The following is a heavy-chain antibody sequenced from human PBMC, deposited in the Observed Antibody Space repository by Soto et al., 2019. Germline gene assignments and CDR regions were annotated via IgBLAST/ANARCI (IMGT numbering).Heavy chain of an antibody. Sequence: EVQLLESGGGLVQPGGFLRLSCAASGFTFSEYAMTWVRQAPGKGLEWVSVIGGAGSNIYYADSVEGRFTVSRDDSKNTLYLRMDSLSVENTAVYYCAKDFVSRNGAYDPFDIWGPETMVTVS. V-gene: IGHV3-23*01. CDR2: IGGAGSNI. CDR3: AKDFVSRNGAYDPFDI. D-gene: IGHD1-26*01. CDR1: GFTFSEYA. J-gene: IGHJ3*02.